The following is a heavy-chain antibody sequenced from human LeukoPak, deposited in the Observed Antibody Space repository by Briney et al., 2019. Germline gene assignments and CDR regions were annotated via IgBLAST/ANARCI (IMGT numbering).Heavy chain of an antibody. Sequence: GGSLRLSCAASGFIFSRYGMNWVRQAPGKGLEWVSGITSRSTTYYADSVKGRFTISRDNSKNMVWLQINSPTAEDTATYYCAKDGNWARFEDWGQGTLVTVSS. CDR1: GFIFSRYG. J-gene: IGHJ4*02. V-gene: IGHV3-23*01. CDR3: AKDGNWARFED. D-gene: IGHD7-27*01. CDR2: ITSRSTT.